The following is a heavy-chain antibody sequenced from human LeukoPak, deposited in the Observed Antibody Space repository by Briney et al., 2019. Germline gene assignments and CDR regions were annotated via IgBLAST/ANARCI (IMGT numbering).Heavy chain of an antibody. Sequence: GASVKVSCKASGGTFSSYAISWVRQAPGQGLEWMGGIIPIFGTANYAQKFQGRVTITADKSTSTAYMELSSLRSKDTAVYYCARGAGSRGLLSDYYYYYYMDVWGKGTTVTVSS. D-gene: IGHD3-10*01. V-gene: IGHV1-69*06. CDR3: ARGAGSRGLLSDYYYYYYMDV. J-gene: IGHJ6*03. CDR2: IIPIFGTA. CDR1: GGTFSSYA.